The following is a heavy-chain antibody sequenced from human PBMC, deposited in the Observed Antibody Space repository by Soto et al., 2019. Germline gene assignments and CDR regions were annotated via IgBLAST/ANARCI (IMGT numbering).Heavy chain of an antibody. D-gene: IGHD6-13*01. CDR2: FSGSGST. V-gene: IGHV3-23*01. J-gene: IGHJ4*02. Sequence: QPGGSLRLSCAASGFSFSSFTMSWVRQAPGKGLEWVSAFSGSGSTYYADSVKGRFTISRDNSKNTLYLQMNSLRAEDTAVYYCAKDRAAAGWGFDYWGQGAVVTVSS. CDR3: AKDRAAAGWGFDY. CDR1: GFSFSSFT.